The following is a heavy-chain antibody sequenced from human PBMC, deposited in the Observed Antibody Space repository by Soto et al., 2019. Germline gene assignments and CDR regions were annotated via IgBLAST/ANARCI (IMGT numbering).Heavy chain of an antibody. J-gene: IGHJ4*02. Sequence: SETLSLTCTVSGGSIRSSTYYWGWIRQPPGKGLEWIGSIYYSRSTHYNPSLKSRVTMSVDTSTNQFSLKLSSVTAADTAVYYCARGRGKYGSGSYSKAAYFDYWGQGTLVTVSS. D-gene: IGHD3-10*01. CDR1: GGSIRSSTYY. CDR2: IYYSRST. CDR3: ARGRGKYGSGSYSKAAYFDY. V-gene: IGHV4-39*01.